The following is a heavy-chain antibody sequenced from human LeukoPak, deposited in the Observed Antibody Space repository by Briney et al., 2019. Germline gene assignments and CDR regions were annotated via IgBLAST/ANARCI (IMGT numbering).Heavy chain of an antibody. V-gene: IGHV4-39*01. J-gene: IGHJ4*02. CDR1: GASVSDSSYY. CDR2: IYYSGST. Sequence: SETLSLTCAVSGASVSDSSYYWGWIRQPPRKGLEWVDNIYYSGSTYYNPSLDSRVTMSVDTSKNQFSLKMSSVTAADTAVYYCARLSKGRYFDYIFDYWGQGTLVTVSS. D-gene: IGHD3-9*01. CDR3: ARLSKGRYFDYIFDY.